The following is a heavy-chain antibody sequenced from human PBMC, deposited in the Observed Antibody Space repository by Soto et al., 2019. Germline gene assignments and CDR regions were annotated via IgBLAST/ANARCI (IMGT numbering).Heavy chain of an antibody. D-gene: IGHD3-22*01. CDR1: GFTFSSYA. V-gene: IGHV3-23*01. J-gene: IGHJ4*02. CDR2: ISGSGGST. Sequence: PGGSLRLSCAASGFTFSSYAMSWVRQAPGKGLEWVSAISGSGGSTYYADSVKGRFTISRDNSKNTLYLQMNSLRAEDTAVYYCSKDQFPSPIYYYDSSGYHAFDYWGQGTLVTVSS. CDR3: SKDQFPSPIYYYDSSGYHAFDY.